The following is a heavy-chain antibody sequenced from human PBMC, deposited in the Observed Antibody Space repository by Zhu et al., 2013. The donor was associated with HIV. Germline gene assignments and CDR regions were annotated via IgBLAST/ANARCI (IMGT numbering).Heavy chain of an antibody. V-gene: IGHV1-46*01. Sequence: QVQLVQSGAEVKKPGASVKISCKASGYTFRNYYMHWVRQAPGQGLEWMGLINPSSGTTSYAQKFKGRVTMTTDTSTSTVHMELSSLRSDDTAVFYCARGYCHTGTCYTIGDYWGQGTLVTVSS. J-gene: IGHJ4*02. CDR1: GYTFRNYY. CDR3: ARGYCHTGTCYTIGDY. CDR2: INPSSGTT. D-gene: IGHD2-15*01.